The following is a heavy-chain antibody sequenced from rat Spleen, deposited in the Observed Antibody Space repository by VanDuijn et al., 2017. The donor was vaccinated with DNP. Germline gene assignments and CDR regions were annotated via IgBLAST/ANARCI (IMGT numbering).Heavy chain of an antibody. CDR2: IPGSGVTT. CDR3: ARHPLYGGYMYFDS. J-gene: IGHJ2*01. CDR1: GFTFNYFW. Sequence: EVQLVESGGGLVQPGRSLKLSCVASGFTFNYFWMAWIRQVPGKGLEWVAAIPGSGVTTYYSDSVKGRFTISRNNAEDTLYLQMNSLRSGDTAIYYCARHPLYGGYMYFDSWGQGVMVTVSS. V-gene: IGHV5-31*01. D-gene: IGHD1-11*01.